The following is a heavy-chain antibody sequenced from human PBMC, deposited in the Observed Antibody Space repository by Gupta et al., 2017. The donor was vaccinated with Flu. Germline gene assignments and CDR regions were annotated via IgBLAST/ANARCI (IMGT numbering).Heavy chain of an antibody. CDR1: GGSFSGYY. V-gene: IGHV4-34*01. J-gene: IGHJ6*02. CDR3: ASNYGSGSRVSSSYYYYGMDV. Sequence: QVQLQQWGAGLLKPSETLSLTCAVYGGSFSGYYWSWIRQPPGKGLEWIGEINHSGSTNYNPSLKSRVTISVDTSKNQFSLKLSSVTAADTAVYYCASNYGSGSRVSSSYYYYGMDVWGQGTTVTVSS. CDR2: INHSGST. D-gene: IGHD3-10*01.